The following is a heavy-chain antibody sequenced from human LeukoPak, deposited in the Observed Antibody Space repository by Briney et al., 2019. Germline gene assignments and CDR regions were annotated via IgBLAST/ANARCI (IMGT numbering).Heavy chain of an antibody. CDR1: GGSIISNSYY. D-gene: IGHD3-22*01. CDR2: IYYSGST. CDR3: AREILYDSTGYYI. Sequence: PSETLSIICTVSGGSIISNSYYFGWIRQHPGKGLEWIGSIYYSGSTYYNPSLKNRVSISVDTSKNQFSLKLRSVTASDTAVYYCAREILYDSTGYYIWGQGTLVTVSS. J-gene: IGHJ4*02. V-gene: IGHV4-39*07.